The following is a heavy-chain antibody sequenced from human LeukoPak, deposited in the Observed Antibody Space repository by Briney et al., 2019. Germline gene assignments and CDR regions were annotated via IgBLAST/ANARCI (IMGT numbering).Heavy chain of an antibody. CDR2: IGSTTNSI. V-gene: IGHV3-48*03. CDR3: ARDEYSGLYYYMDV. J-gene: IGHJ6*03. D-gene: IGHD5-12*01. CDR1: GFSYSSYE. Sequence: GGSLRLSCAASGFSYSSYEMNWLRQAPGKGLEGVSYIGSTTNSIYYADSVKGRFTISRDNAKKSLHLQMNSLRAEDTAVYYCARDEYSGLYYYMDVWGKGTTVTVSS.